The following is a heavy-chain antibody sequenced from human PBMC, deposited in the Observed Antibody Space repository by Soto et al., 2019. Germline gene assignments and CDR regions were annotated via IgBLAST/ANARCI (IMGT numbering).Heavy chain of an antibody. J-gene: IGHJ6*02. CDR3: ARDRGSGYYGMDV. V-gene: IGHV1-2*02. Sequence: ASVKVSCKASGYTFTNYYIHWVRQAPGQGPEWMGWINPNNGGTKFAQEFQGRVTMTRDTSISTAYMDLSRLKSDDTAVYYCARDRGSGYYGMDVWGQGTTVTVSS. CDR1: GYTFTNYY. CDR2: INPNNGGT. D-gene: IGHD3-10*01.